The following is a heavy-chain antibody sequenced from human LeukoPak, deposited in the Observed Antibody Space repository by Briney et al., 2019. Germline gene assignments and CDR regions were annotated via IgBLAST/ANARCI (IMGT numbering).Heavy chain of an antibody. CDR2: VSYSGST. V-gene: IGHV4-59*08. J-gene: IGHJ4*02. CDR3: ATPDSSGYYYLY. D-gene: IGHD3-22*01. CDR1: GGSISDYY. Sequence: SETLSLTCTVSGGSISDYYWNWIRQPPGKGLVWIGNVSYSGSTNYNPSLKSRVTISLDTSKNQFSLKLSSVTAADTAVYYCATPDSSGYYYLYWGQGTLVTVSS.